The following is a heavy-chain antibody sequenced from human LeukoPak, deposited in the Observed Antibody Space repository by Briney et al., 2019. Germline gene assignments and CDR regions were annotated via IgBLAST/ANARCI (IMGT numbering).Heavy chain of an antibody. CDR3: ARASDPWLQLT. CDR2: IKQDGSEK. D-gene: IGHD5-24*01. V-gene: IGHV3-7*05. Sequence: GGSLRLSCAASGFAFSNYWMIWVRQAAGKGLEWVGNIKQDGSEKRYADSVRGRFTISRDNAQTSLYLQMNSLRAEDTAVYYCARASDPWLQLTWGQGTLVTVSS. J-gene: IGHJ5*02. CDR1: GFAFSNYW.